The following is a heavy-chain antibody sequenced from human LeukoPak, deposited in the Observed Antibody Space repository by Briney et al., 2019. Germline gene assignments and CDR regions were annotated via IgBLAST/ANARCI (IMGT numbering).Heavy chain of an antibody. J-gene: IGHJ5*02. CDR1: GFTFSSYA. Sequence: PGGSLRLSCAASGFTFSSYAMSWVRQAPGKGLEWVSAISGGGGSTYYADSVKGRFTISRDNSKNTLYLQMNSLRAEDTAVYYCAKGFSSGWPYNWFDPWGQGTLVTVSS. V-gene: IGHV3-23*01. CDR2: ISGGGGST. D-gene: IGHD6-25*01. CDR3: AKGFSSGWPYNWFDP.